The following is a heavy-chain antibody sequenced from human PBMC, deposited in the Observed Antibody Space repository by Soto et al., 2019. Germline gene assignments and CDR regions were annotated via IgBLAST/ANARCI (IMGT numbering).Heavy chain of an antibody. CDR1: GFTFNSYG. CDR2: ISYDSTKT. J-gene: IGHJ6*04. D-gene: IGHD6-19*01. CDR3: ARTRSAWSDFHYYSLDV. V-gene: IGHV3-30*03. Sequence: QVQLVESGGGVVQPGRSLRLSCAASGFTFNSYGMHWVRQGPGNGLEWVAFISYDSTKTYYADSVKGRFTISRDNSNSALYVQMSSLTGEDTAVYYCARTRSAWSDFHYYSLDVWGKGTTVTVSS.